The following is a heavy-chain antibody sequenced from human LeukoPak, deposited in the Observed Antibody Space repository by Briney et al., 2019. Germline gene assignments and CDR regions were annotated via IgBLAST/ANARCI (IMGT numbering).Heavy chain of an antibody. CDR2: IFYSGST. D-gene: IGHD4-17*01. J-gene: IGHJ2*01. CDR3: ARQPTHDYGDPSYWYFDL. CDR1: GGSFSSYY. Sequence: PSETLSLTCAVYGGSFSSYYWGWIRQPPGRGLEWIGSIFYSGSTYYNPSLKSRVTISVDTFKNQFSLKLSSVTAADTAVFYCARQPTHDYGDPSYWYFDLWGRGTLVTVSS. V-gene: IGHV4-39*01.